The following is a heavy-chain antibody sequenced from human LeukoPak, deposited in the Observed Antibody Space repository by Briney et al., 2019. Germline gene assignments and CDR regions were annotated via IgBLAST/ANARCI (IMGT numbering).Heavy chain of an antibody. CDR3: ARDMLPTMVQPPLGYYYYYMDV. CDR1: GFTFSSYA. CDR2: ISSNGGST. J-gene: IGHJ6*03. V-gene: IGHV3-64*01. D-gene: IGHD3-10*01. Sequence: GGSLRLSCAASGFTFSSYAMHWVRQAPGKGLEYVSAISSNGGSTYYANSVKGRFTISRDNSKNTLHLQMGSLRAEDMAVYYCARDMLPTMVQPPLGYYYYYMDVWGKGTTVTVSS.